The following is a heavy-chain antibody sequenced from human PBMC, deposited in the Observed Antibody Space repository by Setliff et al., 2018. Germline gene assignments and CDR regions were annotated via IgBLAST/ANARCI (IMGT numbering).Heavy chain of an antibody. CDR1: GYSFTSYW. Sequence: GESLKISCKGSGYSFTSYWIGWVRQMPGKGLEWMGIINPSGGTTSYAPKFQGRVSMTRDTSTSTVYMQLSSLGSEDTAVYYCARDRFGRLCESSGPCYASPFFFDLWGQGALVTVSS. CDR2: INPSGGTT. CDR3: ARDRFGRLCESSGPCYASPFFFDL. D-gene: IGHD3-22*01. J-gene: IGHJ4*02. V-gene: IGHV1-46*01.